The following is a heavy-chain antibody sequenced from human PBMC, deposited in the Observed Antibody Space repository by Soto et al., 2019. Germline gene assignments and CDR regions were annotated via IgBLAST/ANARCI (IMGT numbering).Heavy chain of an antibody. CDR2: ISSSGSTI. Sequence: PGGSLRLSCAASGFTFSDYYMSWIRQAPGKGLEWVSYISSSGSTIYYADSVKGRFTISRDNAKNSLYLQMNSLRAEDTAVYYCARVGRWLGSGKLGLYYYYGMDVWGQGTTVTVSS. CDR3: ARVGRWLGSGKLGLYYYYGMDV. D-gene: IGHD5-12*01. J-gene: IGHJ6*02. CDR1: GFTFSDYY. V-gene: IGHV3-11*01.